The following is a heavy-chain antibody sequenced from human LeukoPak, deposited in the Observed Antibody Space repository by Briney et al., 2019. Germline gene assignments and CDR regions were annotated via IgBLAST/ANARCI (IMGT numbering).Heavy chain of an antibody. D-gene: IGHD1-14*01. V-gene: IGHV4-31*03. J-gene: IGHJ6*02. CDR1: GGSISSGGYY. CDR2: IYYSGST. CDR3: ARQPPQYYGMDV. Sequence: TLSLTCTVSGGSISSGGYYWSWIRQHPGNGLEWIGYIYYSGSTYYNPSLKSRVTISVDTSKNQFSLKLTSVTAADTAVYYCARQPPQYYGMDVWGQGTTVTVSS.